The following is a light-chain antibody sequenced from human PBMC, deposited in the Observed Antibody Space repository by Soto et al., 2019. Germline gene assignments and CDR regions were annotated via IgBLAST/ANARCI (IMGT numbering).Light chain of an antibody. J-gene: IGLJ1*01. Sequence: QSALTQPASASGSPGQSITISCTGTSSDVGGYNYVSWYQQHPGKAPKLMIYAVSNRPSGVSTRFSGSKSGNTASLTISGLQAEDEADYHCSSYTTSSTLLYVFGTGTKLTVL. CDR1: SSDVGGYNY. CDR2: AVS. CDR3: SSYTTSSTLLYV. V-gene: IGLV2-14*01.